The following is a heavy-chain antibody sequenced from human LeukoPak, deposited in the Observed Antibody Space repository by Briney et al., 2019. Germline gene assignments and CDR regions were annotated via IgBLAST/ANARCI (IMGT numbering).Heavy chain of an antibody. J-gene: IGHJ4*02. D-gene: IGHD3-16*02. CDR2: ISYDGSNK. CDR1: GFTFSSYG. CDR3: AKDIAFDY. Sequence: RGSLRLSCAASGFTFSSYGMHWVRQAPGKGLEWVAVISYDGSNKYYADSVKGRFTISRDNSKNTLYLQMNSLRAEDTAVYYCAKDIAFDYWGQGTLVTVSS. V-gene: IGHV3-30*18.